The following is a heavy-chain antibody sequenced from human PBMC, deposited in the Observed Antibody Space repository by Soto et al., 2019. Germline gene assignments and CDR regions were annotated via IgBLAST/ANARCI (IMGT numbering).Heavy chain of an antibody. CDR1: GFSLSPIGEG. Sequence: QITLKESGPTLVKPTQTLTLTCTFSGFSLSPIGEGVGWIRQPPGKALEWLALIYWDDDKHYSPSLKSRLTITKDTSKNQVVLTMTNMDPVDTATYYCARRRQAGGRLYFDSWGQGTLVAVSS. CDR2: IYWDDDK. D-gene: IGHD6-6*01. J-gene: IGHJ4*02. V-gene: IGHV2-5*02. CDR3: ARRRQAGGRLYFDS.